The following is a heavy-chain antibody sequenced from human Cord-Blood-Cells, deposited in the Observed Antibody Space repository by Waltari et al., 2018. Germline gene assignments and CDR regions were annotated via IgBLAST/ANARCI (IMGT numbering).Heavy chain of an antibody. Sequence: EVQLVESGGGLVKPGGSLRLSCAASGFTFSSYSMNWVRQAPGKGLEGVSSISSSSSYIYYADSVKGRFTISRDNAKNSLYLQMNSLRAEDTAVYYCARYHGLFGVVIIPFDYWGQGTLVTVSS. CDR3: ARYHGLFGVVIIPFDY. D-gene: IGHD3-3*01. CDR1: GFTFSSYS. CDR2: ISSSSSYI. V-gene: IGHV3-21*01. J-gene: IGHJ4*02.